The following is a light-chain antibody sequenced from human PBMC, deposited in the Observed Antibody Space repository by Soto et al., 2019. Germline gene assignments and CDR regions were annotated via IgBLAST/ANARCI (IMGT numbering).Light chain of an antibody. CDR1: SSDVGGYNY. V-gene: IGLV2-14*01. J-gene: IGLJ2*01. Sequence: QSALTQPASVSESPGQSITISCTGTSSDVGGYNYVSWYQQHPGEAPKLIIYEVAHRPSGVSSRFSGSKSGNTASLTVSGLQAEDEADYYCSSYSSSSIPVIFGGGTNLTVL. CDR3: SSYSSSSIPVI. CDR2: EVA.